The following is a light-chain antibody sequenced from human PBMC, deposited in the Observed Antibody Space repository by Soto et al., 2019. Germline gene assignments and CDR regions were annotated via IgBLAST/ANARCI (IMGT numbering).Light chain of an antibody. V-gene: IGKV3-15*01. CDR1: QSVSSN. CDR3: QQYNNWWT. CDR2: GAS. Sequence: EIVMTQSPATLSVSPGERATPSCRASQSVSSNLAWYQQKPGQAPRLLIYGASTRATGIPARFSGSGSGTEFTLTISSLQYEDFAVYYCQQYNNWWTFGQGTKVEIK. J-gene: IGKJ1*01.